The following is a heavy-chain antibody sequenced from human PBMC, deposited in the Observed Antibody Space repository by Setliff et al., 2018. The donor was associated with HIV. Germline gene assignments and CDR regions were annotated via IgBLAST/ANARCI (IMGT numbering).Heavy chain of an antibody. D-gene: IGHD4-17*01. V-gene: IGHV4-59*01. J-gene: IGHJ4*02. Sequence: SETLSLTCTVSGGSTSNEYWSWIRQPPGKGLEWIGYIYYTGSTNYNPSLKSRLTISVDTSKNQFSLKLRSVTAADTAVYCCARDPPGYGDSNDYWGQGTLVTVSS. CDR1: GGSTSNEY. CDR2: IYYTGST. CDR3: ARDPPGYGDSNDY.